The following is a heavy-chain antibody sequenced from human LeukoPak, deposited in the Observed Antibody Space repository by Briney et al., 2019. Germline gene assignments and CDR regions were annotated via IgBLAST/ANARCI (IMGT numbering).Heavy chain of an antibody. CDR3: TRHGWYYYDSSGYEVS. CDR2: IRSKANSYAT. Sequence: GGSLRLSCAASGFTFSSYAMHWVRQASGKGLEWVGRIRSKANSYATAYAASVKGRFTISRDDSKNTAYLQMNSLKTEDTAVYYCTRHGWYYYDSSGYEVSWGQGTLVTVSS. V-gene: IGHV3-73*01. D-gene: IGHD3-22*01. J-gene: IGHJ4*02. CDR1: GFTFSSYA.